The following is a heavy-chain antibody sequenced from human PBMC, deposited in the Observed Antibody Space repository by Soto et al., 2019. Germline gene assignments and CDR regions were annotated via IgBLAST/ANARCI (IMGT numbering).Heavy chain of an antibody. Sequence: HVQLQESGPRRVRPSETLSLTCNVSGDPINSGGFYWSWVRQPPGNGLEWIANIHYSGATYYNLSLKCRVTISMDTSENQFSLRLTSATAADTAVYYCGRYYDFWSYGMDVWGQGITVTVSS. CDR1: GDPINSGGFY. CDR2: IHYSGAT. CDR3: GRYYDFWSYGMDV. V-gene: IGHV4-31*03. D-gene: IGHD3-3*01. J-gene: IGHJ6*02.